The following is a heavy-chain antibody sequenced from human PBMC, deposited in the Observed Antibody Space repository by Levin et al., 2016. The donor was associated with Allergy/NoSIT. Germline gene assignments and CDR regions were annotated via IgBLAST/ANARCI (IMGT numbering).Heavy chain of an antibody. D-gene: IGHD3-9*01. J-gene: IGHJ4*02. CDR3: AREELRYFDWSHYFDY. V-gene: IGHV1-18*01. Sequence: WVRQAPGQGLEWMGWISAYNGNTNYAQKLQGRVTMTTDTSTSTAYMELRSLRSDDTAVYYCAREELRYFDWSHYFDYWGQGTLVTVSS. CDR2: ISAYNGNT.